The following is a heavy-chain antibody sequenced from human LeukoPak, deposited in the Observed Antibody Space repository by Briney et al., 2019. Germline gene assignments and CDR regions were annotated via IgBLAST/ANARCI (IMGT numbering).Heavy chain of an antibody. Sequence: SETLSLTCAVYGGSFSGYYWSWIRQPPGKGLEWIGEINHSGSTNYNPSLQSRVTISVDTSKNQFSLKLSSVTAADTAVYYCARARGLDILTDLDAFDIWGQGTMVTVSS. CDR1: GGSFSGYY. CDR2: INHSGST. J-gene: IGHJ3*02. V-gene: IGHV4-34*01. CDR3: ARARGLDILTDLDAFDI. D-gene: IGHD3-9*01.